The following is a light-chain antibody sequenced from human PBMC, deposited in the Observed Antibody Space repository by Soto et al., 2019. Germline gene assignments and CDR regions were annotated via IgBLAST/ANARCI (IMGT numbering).Light chain of an antibody. CDR3: NPYDTLHPTWT. V-gene: IGKV1-33*01. J-gene: IGKJ1*01. CDR1: QDIATY. Sequence: AIQDIATYLNWYQQKPGKAPNLLIYDASNLETGVPSRFSGGGSGTHFTFTISTLQPEDIATYYCNPYDTLHPTWTFGQGTKVDIK. CDR2: DAS.